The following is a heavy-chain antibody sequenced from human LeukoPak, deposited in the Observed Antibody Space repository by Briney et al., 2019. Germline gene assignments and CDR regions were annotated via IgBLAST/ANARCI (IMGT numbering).Heavy chain of an antibody. D-gene: IGHD3-22*01. CDR3: AGTVWGYYYWGGFDY. CDR1: GFTFSSYG. CDR2: ISGSGGST. V-gene: IGHV3-23*01. J-gene: IGHJ4*02. Sequence: GGSLRLSCAASGFTFSSYGMSWVRQAPGKGLEWVSAISGSGGSTYYADSVKGRFTISRDNSKNTLYLQMNSLRAEDTAVYYCAGTVWGYYYWGGFDYWGQGTLVTVSS.